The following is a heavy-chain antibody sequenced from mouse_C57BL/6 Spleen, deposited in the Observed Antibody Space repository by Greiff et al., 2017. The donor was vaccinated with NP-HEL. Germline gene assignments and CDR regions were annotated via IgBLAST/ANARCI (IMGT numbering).Heavy chain of an antibody. CDR3: ASYYYGSSYDYYAMDY. V-gene: IGHV1-52*01. CDR2: IDPSDSET. CDR1: GYTFTSYW. J-gene: IGHJ4*01. Sequence: QVQLQQPGAELVRPGSSVKLSCKASGYTFTSYWMHWVKQRPIQGLEWIGNIDPSDSETHYNQKFKDKATLTVDKSSSTAYMQLSSLTSEYSAVYYCASYYYGSSYDYYAMDYWGQGTSVTVSS. D-gene: IGHD1-1*01.